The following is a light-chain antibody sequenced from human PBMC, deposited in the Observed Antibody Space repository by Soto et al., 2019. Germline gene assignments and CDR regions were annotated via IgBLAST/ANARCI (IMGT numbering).Light chain of an antibody. V-gene: IGLV2-14*01. Sequence: QSALTQPASVSGSPGQSITISCTGTSSDVGGYNYVSWYQQHPGKAPKLMIYEVSNRPSGVSNRFSGSKSGNTASLTISGLQAEDEADYYCSSYAGNSRYVFGTGTKVTVL. CDR2: EVS. CDR1: SSDVGGYNY. J-gene: IGLJ1*01. CDR3: SSYAGNSRYV.